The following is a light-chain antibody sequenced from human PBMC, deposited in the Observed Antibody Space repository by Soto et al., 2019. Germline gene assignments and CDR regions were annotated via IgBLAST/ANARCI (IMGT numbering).Light chain of an antibody. J-gene: IGLJ1*01. CDR2: DVG. CDR3: SSYTSSNTEV. Sequence: QSVLTQPASVSGSPGQSITISCTGTSSDVGGYNYVSWYQQHPGKAPKLVIYDVGSRPSGVSNRFSGSKSGNTAPLTISVLQSEDEADYYCSSYTSSNTEVFVPGTKVTVL. V-gene: IGLV2-14*01. CDR1: SSDVGGYNY.